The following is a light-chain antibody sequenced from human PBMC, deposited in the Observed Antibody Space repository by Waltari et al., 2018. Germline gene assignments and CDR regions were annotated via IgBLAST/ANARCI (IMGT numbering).Light chain of an antibody. CDR3: AAWDDSLSGPV. V-gene: IGLV1-47*01. CDR1: TSNIGGNY. CDR2: RND. J-gene: IGLJ2*01. Sequence: QSALTQPPSASGAPGQRVPISCSGSTSNIGGNYVYWYQQLPGAAPKLLIYRNDQRPSGVPDRFSGSKSGTSVSLTISGLRSEDEADYFCAAWDDSLSGPVFGGGTKLAVL.